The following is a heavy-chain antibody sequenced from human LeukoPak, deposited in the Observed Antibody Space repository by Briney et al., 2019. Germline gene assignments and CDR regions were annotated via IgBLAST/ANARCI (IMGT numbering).Heavy chain of an antibody. J-gene: IGHJ5*02. D-gene: IGHD2/OR15-2a*01. CDR2: ISSSSDYI. CDR3: ARGKTSQNIVTRKTYNWFDP. Sequence: GGSLRLSCAASGFTFSSYGMSWVRQAPGKGLEWVSSISSSSDYIYYADSVKGRFTISRDNTKNSLYLQMKSLRAEDTAVYYCARGKTSQNIVTRKTYNWFDPWGQGTLVTVSS. V-gene: IGHV3-21*01. CDR1: GFTFSSYG.